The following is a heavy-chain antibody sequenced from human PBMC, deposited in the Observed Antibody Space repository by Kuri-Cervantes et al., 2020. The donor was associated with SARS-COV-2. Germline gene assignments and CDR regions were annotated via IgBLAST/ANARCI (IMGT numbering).Heavy chain of an antibody. Sequence: SETLSLTCTVSGYSISSGYYWGWIRQPPGKGLEWIGSIYHSGSTYYNPSLKSRVTISVDTSKNQFSLKLSSVTAADTAVYYYARDRWGYENWGQGTLVTVSS. V-gene: IGHV4-38-2*02. CDR1: GYSISSGYY. CDR3: ARDRWGYEN. J-gene: IGHJ4*02. CDR2: IYHSGST. D-gene: IGHD5-12*01.